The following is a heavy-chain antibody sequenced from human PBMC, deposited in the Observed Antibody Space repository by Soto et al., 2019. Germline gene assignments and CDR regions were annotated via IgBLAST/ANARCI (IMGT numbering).Heavy chain of an antibody. CDR2: INAGNGNT. D-gene: IGHD3-16*01. V-gene: IGHV1-3*01. CDR1: GYTFTSYA. CDR3: ARDGGLSGSSVDFDY. Sequence: SVKVSCKASGYTFTSYAMHWVRQAPGQRLEWMGWINAGNGNTKYSQKFQGRVTITRDTSASTAYMELNSLRAEDTAVYYCARDGGLSGSSVDFDYWGQGTLVTVSS. J-gene: IGHJ4*02.